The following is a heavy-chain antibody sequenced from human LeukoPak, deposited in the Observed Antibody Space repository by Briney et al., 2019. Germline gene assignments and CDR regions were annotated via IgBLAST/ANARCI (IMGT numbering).Heavy chain of an antibody. J-gene: IGHJ4*02. D-gene: IGHD2-21*02. V-gene: IGHV4-39*01. CDR3: AKIQGIWGGDCPDPDDY. CDR1: GGSISSSSYY. Sequence: SETLSLTCTVSGGSISSSSYYWGWIRQPPGKGLEWIGSIYYSGSTYYNPSLKSRVTISVDTSKNQFSLKLSSVTAADTAVYYWAKIQGIWGGDCPDPDDYGGQGTLVPVPS. CDR2: IYYSGST.